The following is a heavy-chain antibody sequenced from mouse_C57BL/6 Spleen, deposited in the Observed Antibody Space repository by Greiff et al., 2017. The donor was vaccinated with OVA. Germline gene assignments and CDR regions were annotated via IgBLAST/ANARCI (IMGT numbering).Heavy chain of an antibody. J-gene: IGHJ3*01. CDR3: ALGTWERSWFAY. CDR1: GYTFTSYW. Sequence: VQLQQPGPELVKPGASVKLSCKASGYTFTSYWMHWVKQRPGQGLEWIGNINPSNGGTNYNEKFKSKATLTVDKSSSTAYMQLSSLTSEDSAVYYCALGTWERSWFAYWGQGTLVTVSA. CDR2: INPSNGGT. V-gene: IGHV1-53*01. D-gene: IGHD4-1*01.